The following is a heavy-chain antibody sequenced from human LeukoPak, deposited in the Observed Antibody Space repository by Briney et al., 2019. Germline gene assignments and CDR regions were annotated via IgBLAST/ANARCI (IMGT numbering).Heavy chain of an antibody. CDR2: ISYDGSNG. Sequence: GGSLRLSCAASGFTFGYYGMHWVRQAPGKGLEWVVVISYDGSNGYYADSVKGRLTISRDNSKNTLYLQMNSLRAEDTAVYYCAKAYGGYESHYYYYGIDVWGQGTTVTVSS. CDR1: GFTFGYYG. V-gene: IGHV3-30*18. D-gene: IGHD5-12*01. J-gene: IGHJ6*02. CDR3: AKAYGGYESHYYYYGIDV.